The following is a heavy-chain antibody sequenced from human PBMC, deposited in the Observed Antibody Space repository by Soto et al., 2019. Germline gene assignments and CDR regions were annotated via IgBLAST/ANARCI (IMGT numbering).Heavy chain of an antibody. V-gene: IGHV3-21*01. Sequence: EVQLVESGGGLVKPGGALTLSCAASGFTFSNYTMNWVRQAPGKGLGWVSSISRSSRNIYYADSVKGRFTISRDNAKNALYLNMNSLRAGDTAVYYCARDLKVAGTNSFYYYGMDVWGQGTTVTVSS. CDR1: GFTFSNYT. D-gene: IGHD6-19*01. CDR2: ISRSSRNI. J-gene: IGHJ6*02. CDR3: ARDLKVAGTNSFYYYGMDV.